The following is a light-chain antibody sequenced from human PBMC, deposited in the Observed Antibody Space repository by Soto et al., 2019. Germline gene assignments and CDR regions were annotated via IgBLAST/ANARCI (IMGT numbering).Light chain of an antibody. Sequence: SYELTQPPSVSVAPGKTARITCGGTNIGSKSVHWYQQKPGQAPVLVIYYDSDRPSGIPERFSGSNSGNTATLTISRVEARDEADYYCQVWDSSSDQGVFGTGTKLTVL. V-gene: IGLV3-21*04. CDR2: YDS. CDR1: NIGSKS. CDR3: QVWDSSSDQGV. J-gene: IGLJ1*01.